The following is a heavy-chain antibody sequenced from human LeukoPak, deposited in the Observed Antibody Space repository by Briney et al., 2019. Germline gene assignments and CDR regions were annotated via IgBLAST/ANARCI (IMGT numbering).Heavy chain of an antibody. CDR1: GYTFTGYY. V-gene: IGHV1-2*02. Sequence: ASVKVSCKASGYTFTGYYMHWVRQAPGQGLEWMGWINPNSGGTNYAQKFQGRVTMTRDTSISTAYMELSRLRSDDTAVYYCARAQEEYGSGSYGYFDYWGQGTLVTVSS. CDR3: ARAQEEYGSGSYGYFDY. CDR2: INPNSGGT. D-gene: IGHD3-10*01. J-gene: IGHJ4*02.